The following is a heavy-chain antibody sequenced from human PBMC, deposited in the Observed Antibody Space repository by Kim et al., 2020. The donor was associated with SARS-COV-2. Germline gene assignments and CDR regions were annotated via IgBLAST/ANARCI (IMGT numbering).Heavy chain of an antibody. D-gene: IGHD2-15*01. CDR3: ALGPYCCGGSCYSDAFDI. J-gene: IGHJ3*02. CDR2: INHSGST. V-gene: IGHV4-34*01. CDR1: GGSFSGYY. Sequence: SETLSLTCAVYGGSFSGYYWSWIRQPPGKGLEWIGEINHSGSTNYNPSLKSRVTISVDTSKNQFSLKLSSVTAADTAVYYCALGPYCCGGSCYSDAFDI.